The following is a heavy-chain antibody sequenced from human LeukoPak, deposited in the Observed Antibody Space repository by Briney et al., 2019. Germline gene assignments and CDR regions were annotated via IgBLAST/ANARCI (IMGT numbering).Heavy chain of an antibody. CDR2: ISYDGSNK. CDR1: GFTFSSYA. J-gene: IGHJ4*02. Sequence: GGSLRLSCAASGFTFSSYAMHWVRQAPGKGLEWVAVISYDGSNKYYADSVKGRFTISRDLSKNTLYLQMNSLRAEDTAVYYCARDYRKGSNYDILTGPDYWGQGTLVTVSS. V-gene: IGHV3-30*04. CDR3: ARDYRKGSNYDILTGPDY. D-gene: IGHD3-9*01.